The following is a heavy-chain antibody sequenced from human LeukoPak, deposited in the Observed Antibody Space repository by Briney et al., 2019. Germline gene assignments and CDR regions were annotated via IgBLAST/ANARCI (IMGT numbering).Heavy chain of an antibody. CDR2: IYTSGST. CDR3: ARDQLLWFGELFGMDV. J-gene: IGHJ6*02. Sequence: SETLSLTCTASGGSISSYYWSWIRQPAGKGLEWIGRIYTSGSTNYNPSLKSRVTMSVDTSKNQFSLKLSSVTAADTAVYYCARDQLLWFGELFGMDVWGQGTTVTVSS. V-gene: IGHV4-4*07. CDR1: GGSISSYY. D-gene: IGHD3-10*01.